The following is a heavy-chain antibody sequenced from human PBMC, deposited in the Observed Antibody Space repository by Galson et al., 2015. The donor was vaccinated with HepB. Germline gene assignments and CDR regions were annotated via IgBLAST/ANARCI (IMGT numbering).Heavy chain of an antibody. CDR2: ISYDGSNK. J-gene: IGHJ4*02. CDR1: GFTFSSYA. V-gene: IGHV3-30*04. Sequence: SLRLSCAASGFTFSSYAMHWVRQAPGKGLEWVAVISYDGSNKYYADSVKGRFTISRDNSKNTLYLQMNSLRAEDTAVYYCARESRSLEMATMFLDYWGQGTLVTVSS. CDR3: ARESRSLEMATMFLDY. D-gene: IGHD5-24*01.